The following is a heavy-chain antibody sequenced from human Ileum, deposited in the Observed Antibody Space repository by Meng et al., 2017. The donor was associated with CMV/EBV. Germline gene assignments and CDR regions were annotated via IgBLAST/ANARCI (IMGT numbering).Heavy chain of an antibody. J-gene: IGHJ4*02. CDR3: ARDLYKTTVPN. D-gene: IGHD4-17*01. V-gene: IGHV3-21*01. CDR1: GFTFSDYK. CDR2: ISNSGFYI. Sequence: GGSLRLSCATSGFTFSDYKMNWVRQAPGQGLEWVASISNSGFYINYADSVKGRLTISRDNAKNLLSLQLNSLRAEDTAVYYCARDLYKTTVPNWGQGTLVTVSS.